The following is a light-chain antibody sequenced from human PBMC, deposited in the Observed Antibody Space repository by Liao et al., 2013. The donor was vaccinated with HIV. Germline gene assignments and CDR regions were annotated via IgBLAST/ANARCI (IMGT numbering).Light chain of an antibody. V-gene: IGLV3-21*04. CDR2: YDS. Sequence: SYELTQPPSVSVAPGETAKITCGGNNIGDKSVHWYQQRPGQAPVVVIYYDSDRPSGIPERISGSHSGNTATLTISRVEAGDEADYYCQVWDSSNEHVVFGGGTKLTVL. CDR1: NIGDKS. CDR3: QVWDSSNEHVV. J-gene: IGLJ3*02.